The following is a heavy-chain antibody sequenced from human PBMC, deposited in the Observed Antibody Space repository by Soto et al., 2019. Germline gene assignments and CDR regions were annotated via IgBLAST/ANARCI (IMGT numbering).Heavy chain of an antibody. CDR1: GFTFSNAW. CDR2: IKSKTDGGTT. V-gene: IGHV3-15*01. D-gene: IGHD6-19*01. CDR3: VAGAYFYYGMDV. Sequence: KPGGSLRLSCAASGFTFSNAWMSWVRQAPGKGLEWVGRIKSKTDGGTTDYAAPVKGRFTISRDDSKNTLYLQMNSLKTEDTAVYYCVAGAYFYYGMDVWGQGTTVTFPS. J-gene: IGHJ6*02.